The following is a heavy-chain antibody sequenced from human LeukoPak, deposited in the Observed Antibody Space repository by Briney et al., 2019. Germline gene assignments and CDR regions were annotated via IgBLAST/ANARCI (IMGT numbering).Heavy chain of an antibody. CDR2: ISSSSSYI. J-gene: IGHJ4*02. Sequence: GGSLRLSCAASGFTFSSYGMTWVRQAPGKGLEWVSSISSSSSYIYYTDSVKGRFTISRDNAKNSLYLQMNSLRAEDTAMYYCARDAGAGWELLGRNDYWGQGTLVTVSS. CDR1: GFTFSSYG. CDR3: ARDAGAGWELLGRNDY. V-gene: IGHV3-21*01. D-gene: IGHD1-26*01.